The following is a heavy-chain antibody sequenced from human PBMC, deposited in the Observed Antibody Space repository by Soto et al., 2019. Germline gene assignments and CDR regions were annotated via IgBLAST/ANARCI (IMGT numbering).Heavy chain of an antibody. CDR3: AGGSYDSVYYYYYGMDV. Sequence: SETLSLTCTVSGGSISSSSYYWGWIRQPPGKGLEWIGSIYYSGSTYYNPSLKSRVTISVDTSKNQFSLKLSSVTAADTAVYYCAGGSYDSVYYYYYGMDVWGQGTTVTVSS. V-gene: IGHV4-39*01. CDR2: IYYSGST. D-gene: IGHD3-16*01. CDR1: GGSISSSSYY. J-gene: IGHJ6*02.